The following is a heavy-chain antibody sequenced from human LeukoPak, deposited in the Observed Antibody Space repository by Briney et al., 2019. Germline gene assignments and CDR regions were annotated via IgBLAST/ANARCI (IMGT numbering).Heavy chain of an antibody. V-gene: IGHV3-7*05. CDR1: GFTFSNYW. CDR3: AANGGPFDF. J-gene: IGHJ4*02. Sequence: GGSLRLSCAASGFTFSNYWMSWVRQAPGKGLEWVANINQHGTDKYYVDSVRGRFTISRDNAKNSLYLQMNSLRAEDTAVYYCAANGGPFDFWGQGTLVTVSS. CDR2: INQHGTDK. D-gene: IGHD4-23*01.